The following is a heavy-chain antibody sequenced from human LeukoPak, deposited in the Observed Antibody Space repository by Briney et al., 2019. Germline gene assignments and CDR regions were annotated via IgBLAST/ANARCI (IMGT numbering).Heavy chain of an antibody. CDR2: INQDGGEK. D-gene: IGHD2-15*01. Sequence: GGSLRLSCAASGFTFSSYWMSWVPQAPGKGLEWVANINQDGGEKYYVDSVKGRFTISRDNAKNSLYLEMNSLRAEDTAVYYCAREGCSGGSCYHNWFDPWGQGTLVTVSS. J-gene: IGHJ5*02. CDR3: AREGCSGGSCYHNWFDP. CDR1: GFTFSSYW. V-gene: IGHV3-7*01.